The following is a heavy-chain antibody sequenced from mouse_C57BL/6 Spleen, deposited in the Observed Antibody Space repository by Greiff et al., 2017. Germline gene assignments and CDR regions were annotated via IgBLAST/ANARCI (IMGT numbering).Heavy chain of an antibody. V-gene: IGHV1-52*01. CDR2: IDPSDSET. D-gene: IGHD4-1*01. Sequence: QVQLKQPGAELVRPGSSVKLSCKASGYTFTSYWMHWVKQRPIQGLEWIGNIDPSDSETHYNQKFKDKATLTVDKSSSTAYMQLSSLTSEDSAVYYCARSVNWDGRYYFDYWGQGTTLTVSS. J-gene: IGHJ2*01. CDR1: GYTFTSYW. CDR3: ARSVNWDGRYYFDY.